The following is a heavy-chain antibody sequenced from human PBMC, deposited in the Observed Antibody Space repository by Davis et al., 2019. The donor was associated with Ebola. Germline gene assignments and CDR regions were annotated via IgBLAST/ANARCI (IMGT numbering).Heavy chain of an antibody. J-gene: IGHJ1*01. V-gene: IGHV3-23*01. CDR1: GFTFSSYA. D-gene: IGHD3-22*01. CDR3: AKGDRTVLYYDTSLNS. Sequence: GESLKISCAASGFTFSSYAMSWVRQAPGKGLEWVSGTSGGGGNTYYADSVEGRITISRDNSRNTLYLQMNRLRAEDTAVYYCAKGDRTVLYYDTSLNSWGQGTLVTVSS. CDR2: TSGGGGNT.